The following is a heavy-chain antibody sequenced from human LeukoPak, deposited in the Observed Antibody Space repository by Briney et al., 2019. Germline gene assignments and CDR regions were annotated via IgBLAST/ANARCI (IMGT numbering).Heavy chain of an antibody. D-gene: IGHD3-9*01. CDR1: GFIFGDYG. CDR2: IRSKTFGGTT. V-gene: IGHV3-49*04. CDR3: TRNYDLLTGSYTGRYYFDY. J-gene: IGHJ4*02. Sequence: GGSLRLSCTASGFIFGDYGLSWVRQAPGKGLEWVALIRSKTFGGTTEYAASVKGRFTILRDDSKSLAYLQMNSLKTEDTAVYFCTRNYDLLTGSYTGRYYFDYWGQGTLVTVSS.